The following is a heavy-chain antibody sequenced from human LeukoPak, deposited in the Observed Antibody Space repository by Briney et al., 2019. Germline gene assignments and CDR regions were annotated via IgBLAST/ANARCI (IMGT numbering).Heavy chain of an antibody. V-gene: IGHV3-23*01. CDR1: GFTFSSSA. CDR3: AKDFSVGVTMIRGPFDP. CDR2: ISGSGGST. J-gene: IGHJ5*02. D-gene: IGHD3-10*01. Sequence: TGGSLRLSCAASGFTFSSSAMSWVRQAPGKGLEWVSGISGSGGSTYYADSMKGRFTISRDNSKNTLYLQINSLRAEDTAVYYCAKDFSVGVTMIRGPFDPWGQGTLVTVSS.